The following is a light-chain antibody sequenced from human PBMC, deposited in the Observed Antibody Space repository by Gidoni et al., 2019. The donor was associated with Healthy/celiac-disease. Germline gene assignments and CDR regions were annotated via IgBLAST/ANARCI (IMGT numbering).Light chain of an antibody. Sequence: AVRMTQHPSSFSASTGDRVTITCRASQGISSYLAWYQQKPGKAPKLLIYAASTLQSGVPSRFSGSGSGTDFTLTISCLQSEDFATYYCQQYYSYPFTFGPGTKVDIK. CDR1: QGISSY. CDR3: QQYYSYPFT. CDR2: AAS. J-gene: IGKJ3*01. V-gene: IGKV1-8*01.